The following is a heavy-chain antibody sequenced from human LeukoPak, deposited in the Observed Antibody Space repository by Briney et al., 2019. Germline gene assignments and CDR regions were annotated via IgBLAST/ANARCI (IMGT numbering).Heavy chain of an antibody. CDR2: ISGSGGST. CDR1: GFTVSSNY. D-gene: IGHD3-3*01. Sequence: GGSLRLSCAASGFTVSSNYMSWVRQAPGKGLEWVSAISGSGGSTYYADSVKGRFTISRDNSKNTLYLQMNSLRAEDTAVYYCAKGTERDFWSGYSFDYWGQGTLVTVSS. V-gene: IGHV3-23*01. J-gene: IGHJ4*02. CDR3: AKGTERDFWSGYSFDY.